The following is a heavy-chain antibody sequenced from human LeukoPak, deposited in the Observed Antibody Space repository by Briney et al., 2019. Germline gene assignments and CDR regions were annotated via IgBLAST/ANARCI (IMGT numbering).Heavy chain of an antibody. CDR3: ARREVETTFLYFYYMDV. D-gene: IGHD2/OR15-2a*01. Sequence: PSGTLSLTCAVSGGSITSTNWWSWVRQSPEKGLEWIGEIFHSGSTNYNPSLKSRVTISVDTSKNQFSLKLTSVTAADTAVYYCARREVETTFLYFYYMDVWGRGTTVTVS. CDR1: GGSITSTNW. V-gene: IGHV4-4*02. CDR2: IFHSGST. J-gene: IGHJ6*03.